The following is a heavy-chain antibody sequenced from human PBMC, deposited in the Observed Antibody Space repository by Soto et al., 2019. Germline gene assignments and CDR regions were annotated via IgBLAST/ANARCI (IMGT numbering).Heavy chain of an antibody. J-gene: IGHJ4*01. CDR1: GFTFSSYA. CDR3: ARGVYSSSSYYFDY. Sequence: GGSLRLSCAASGFTFSSYAMHWVRQAPGKGLEWVAVISYDGSNKYYADSVKGRFTISRDNSKNTLYLQMNSLRAEDTAVYYCARGVYSSSSYYFDYWGHGTLVTVSS. CDR2: ISYDGSNK. D-gene: IGHD6-6*01. V-gene: IGHV3-30-3*01.